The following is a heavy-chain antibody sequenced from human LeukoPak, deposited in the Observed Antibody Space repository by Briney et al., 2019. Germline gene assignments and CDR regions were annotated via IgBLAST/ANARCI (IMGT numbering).Heavy chain of an antibody. CDR1: GGSISSYY. D-gene: IGHD2-2*01. J-gene: IGHJ4*02. V-gene: IGHV4-4*07. CDR3: AVTHAEDIVVVPAAQMTTPFDY. CDR2: IFTTGST. Sequence: PSETLSLTCTVSGGSISSYYWSWIRQPAGKGLEWIGRIFTTGSTNYNPSLKSQVTMSVDTSKNQFSLKLSSVTAADTAVYYCAVTHAEDIVVVPAAQMTTPFDYWGQGTLVTVSS.